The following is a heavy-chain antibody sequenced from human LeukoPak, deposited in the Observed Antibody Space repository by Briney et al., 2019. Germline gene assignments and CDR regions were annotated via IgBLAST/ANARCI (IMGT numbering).Heavy chain of an antibody. J-gene: IGHJ4*02. Sequence: SETLSLTCTVSGGSISSSSYYWGWIRQPPGKGLEWIGGIYYSGSTYYNPSLKSRVTISVDTSKNQFSLKLSSVTAADTAVYYCARHEDSSGYSGYWGQGTLVTVSS. CDR1: GGSISSSSYY. V-gene: IGHV4-39*01. CDR3: ARHEDSSGYSGY. D-gene: IGHD3-22*01. CDR2: IYYSGST.